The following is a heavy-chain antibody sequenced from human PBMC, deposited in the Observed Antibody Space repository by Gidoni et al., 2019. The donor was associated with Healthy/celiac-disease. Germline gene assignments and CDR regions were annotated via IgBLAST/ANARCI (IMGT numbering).Heavy chain of an antibody. Sequence: QVQLVQSGAEVKKPGSSVKVSCKASGGTFSSYAIRWVRQAPGQGLEWMGGIIPIFGTANYAQKFQGRVTITADESTSTAYMELSSLRSEDTAVYYCAREPRPTYYYDSSGYYHDYFDYWGQGTLVTVSS. CDR1: GGTFSSYA. V-gene: IGHV1-69*01. J-gene: IGHJ4*02. CDR3: AREPRPTYYYDSSGYYHDYFDY. D-gene: IGHD3-22*01. CDR2: IIPIFGTA.